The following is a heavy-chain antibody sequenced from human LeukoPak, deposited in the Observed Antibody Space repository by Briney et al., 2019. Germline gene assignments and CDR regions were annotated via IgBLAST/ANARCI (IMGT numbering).Heavy chain of an antibody. V-gene: IGHV3-9*01. CDR2: ISWNSGSI. CDR3: AKDIGAVPNYGMDV. J-gene: IGHJ6*02. Sequence: GGSLRLSCAASGFTFDDYAMHWVRQAPGKGLEWVSGISWNSGSIGYADSVRGRFTISRDNAKNSLYLQMNSLRAEDTALYYCAKDIGAVPNYGMDVWGQGTTVTVSS. D-gene: IGHD1-26*01. CDR1: GFTFDDYA.